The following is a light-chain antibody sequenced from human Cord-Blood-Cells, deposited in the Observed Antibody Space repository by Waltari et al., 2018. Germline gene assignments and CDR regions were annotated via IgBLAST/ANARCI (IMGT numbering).Light chain of an antibody. Sequence: QSALTQPASVSGSPGQSITISCTGTSSDVGGYNYVSWYQQHPDKAPKLMIYEVSQRPSGVSNRFSGSKSGNTASLTISGLQAEDEADYYCSSYTSSSTYVFGTGTKVTVL. CDR2: EVS. CDR3: SSYTSSSTYV. J-gene: IGLJ1*01. CDR1: SSDVGGYNY. V-gene: IGLV2-14*01.